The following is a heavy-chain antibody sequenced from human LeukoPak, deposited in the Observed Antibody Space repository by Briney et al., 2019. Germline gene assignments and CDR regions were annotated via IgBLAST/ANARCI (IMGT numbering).Heavy chain of an antibody. V-gene: IGHV1-2*02. CDR2: INPNSGGT. Sequence: ASVKVSCKASGYTFTGYYMHWVRQAPGQGLEWMGWINPNSGGTNYAQKFQGRVTMTRDTSISTAYMELSRLRSDDTAVYYCARGPSTTIFGVVIIVPDFDYWGQGTLSPSPQ. CDR3: ARGPSTTIFGVVIIVPDFDY. CDR1: GYTFTGYY. D-gene: IGHD3-3*01. J-gene: IGHJ4*02.